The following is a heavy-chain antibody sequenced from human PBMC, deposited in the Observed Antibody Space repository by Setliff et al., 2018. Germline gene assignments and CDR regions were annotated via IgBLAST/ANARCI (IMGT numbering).Heavy chain of an antibody. CDR2: IYHDGNP. CDR1: GVSVNSLTW. V-gene: IGHV4-28*03. Sequence: SETLSLTCAVSGVSVNSLTWWSWVRQTPGKGLEWIGFIYHDGNPKFNPSVNYNPSLKSRVTMSIDKSKNQFSLNLRSVTAADTAVYYCTRGGGRYHTANWGQGLLVTVSS. J-gene: IGHJ4*02. D-gene: IGHD1-26*01. CDR3: TRGGGRYHTAN.